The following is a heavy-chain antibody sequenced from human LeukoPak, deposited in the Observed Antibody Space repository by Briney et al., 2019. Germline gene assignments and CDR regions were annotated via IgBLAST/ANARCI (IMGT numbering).Heavy chain of an antibody. Sequence: GGSLRLSCAASGFTFSSYSMNWVRQAPGKGLEWVSSISSSSSYIYYADSVKGRFTISRDNAKNSLYLQMNSLRAEDTAVYYCARDGYDYVWGSYRSEFDYWGQGALVTVSS. V-gene: IGHV3-21*01. D-gene: IGHD3-16*02. CDR2: ISSSSSYI. J-gene: IGHJ4*02. CDR1: GFTFSSYS. CDR3: ARDGYDYVWGSYRSEFDY.